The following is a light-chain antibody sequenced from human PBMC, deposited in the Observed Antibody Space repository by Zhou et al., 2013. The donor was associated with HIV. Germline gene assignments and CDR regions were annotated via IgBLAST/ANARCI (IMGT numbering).Light chain of an antibody. J-gene: IGKJ1*01. Sequence: EIVMTQSPATLSVSPGERATLSCRASQSVTSSSLAWHQQKPGQAPRLLISGASSRATGIPDRFSGSGSGTDFTLTISRLEPEDFAVYYCQQYRTFGQGTKVEIK. CDR3: QQYRT. CDR2: GAS. CDR1: QSVTSSS. V-gene: IGKV3-20*01.